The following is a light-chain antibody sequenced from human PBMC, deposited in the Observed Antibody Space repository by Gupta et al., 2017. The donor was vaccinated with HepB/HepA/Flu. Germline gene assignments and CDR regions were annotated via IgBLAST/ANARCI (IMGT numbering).Light chain of an antibody. J-gene: IGLJ2*01. CDR1: SSNIGAGYD. CDR3: QSYDSSLTGSV. V-gene: IGLV1-40*01. CDR2: GHT. Sequence: QSVLTQPPSVSGAPGQRVTISCTGSSSNIGAGYDVHWYQQLPGTAPKLLIYGHTNRPSRVPDRFSGSKSGTSASLAITGLRAEDEADYYCQSYDSSLTGSVFGGGTKLTVL.